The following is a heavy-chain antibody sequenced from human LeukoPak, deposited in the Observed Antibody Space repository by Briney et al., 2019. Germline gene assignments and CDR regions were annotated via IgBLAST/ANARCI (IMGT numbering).Heavy chain of an antibody. D-gene: IGHD2-2*01. CDR1: GGSISSYY. Sequence: SETLSLTCTVSGGSISSYYWSWIRQPPGKGQEWIGYVYYSGSTNYNPSLKSRVTISVDTSKNQFSLKLSSVTAADTAVYYCARVVGSYCSSTSCLDWFDPWGQGTLVTVSS. J-gene: IGHJ5*02. CDR2: VYYSGST. CDR3: ARVVGSYCSSTSCLDWFDP. V-gene: IGHV4-59*12.